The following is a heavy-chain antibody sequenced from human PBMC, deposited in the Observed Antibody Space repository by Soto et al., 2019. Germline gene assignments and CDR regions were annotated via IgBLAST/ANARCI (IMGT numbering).Heavy chain of an antibody. V-gene: IGHV3-23*01. D-gene: IGHD2-21*02. CDR1: GFTFSSYA. CDR3: AKIVGDQDYYYYYGMDV. J-gene: IGHJ6*02. CDR2: ISGSGGST. Sequence: GGSLRLSCAASGFTFSSYAMSWVRQAPGKGLEWVSAISGSGGSTYHADSVKGRFTISRDNSKNTLYLQMNSLRAEDTAVYYCAKIVGDQDYYYYYGMDVWGQGTTVTVSS.